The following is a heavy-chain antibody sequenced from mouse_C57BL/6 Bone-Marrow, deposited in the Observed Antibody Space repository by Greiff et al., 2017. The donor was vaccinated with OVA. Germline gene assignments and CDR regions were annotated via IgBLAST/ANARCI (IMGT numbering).Heavy chain of an antibody. V-gene: IGHV14-1*01. Sequence: EVQLQQSGAELVRPGASVKLSCTASGFNIKDYYMHWVKQRPEQGLEWIGRIDPEDGDTEYAPKFQGKATMTADTSSNTASLQLSSLPSEDTAGYYCTAIYYDYDEGGYYAMDYWGQGTSVTVSS. CDR3: TAIYYDYDEGGYYAMDY. J-gene: IGHJ4*01. CDR1: GFNIKDYY. CDR2: IDPEDGDT. D-gene: IGHD2-4*01.